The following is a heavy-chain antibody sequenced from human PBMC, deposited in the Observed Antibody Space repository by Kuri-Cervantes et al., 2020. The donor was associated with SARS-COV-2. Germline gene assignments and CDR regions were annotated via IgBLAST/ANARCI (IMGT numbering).Heavy chain of an antibody. Sequence: GESLKISWSASGYIFSNFALHWVRQAPGKGLEWVAVIWFDASNRIYSDSVKGRFTISRDNSNNMAYLQMDSVGAEDTAVYYCVRGRDAYKFRAFDVWGQGTMVTVSS. V-gene: IGHV3-33*01. CDR3: VRGRDAYKFRAFDV. CDR2: IWFDASNR. D-gene: IGHD5-24*01. J-gene: IGHJ3*01. CDR1: GYIFSNFA.